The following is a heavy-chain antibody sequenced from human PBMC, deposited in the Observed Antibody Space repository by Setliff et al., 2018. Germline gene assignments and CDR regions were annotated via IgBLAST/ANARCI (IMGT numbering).Heavy chain of an antibody. Sequence: ASVKVSCKASGYSFSDYGINWVRQAPGQGLEWMGWMNAHRGNSGCAQKFQGRVTMTRDTSISTAYMELNSLQYEDTAVYYCARGKWFRLDKSAWSNWFDPWGQGTLVTVSS. J-gene: IGHJ5*02. D-gene: IGHD5-12*01. CDR1: GYSFSDYG. CDR2: MNAHRGNS. CDR3: ARGKWFRLDKSAWSNWFDP. V-gene: IGHV1-8*01.